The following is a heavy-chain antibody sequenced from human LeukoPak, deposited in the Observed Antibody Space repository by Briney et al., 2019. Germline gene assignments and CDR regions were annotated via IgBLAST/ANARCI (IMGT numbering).Heavy chain of an antibody. CDR1: GGSISSYY. D-gene: IGHD1-26*01. J-gene: IGHJ6*02. CDR3: ARGSWSGSYWPYYYYGMDV. CDR2: IYYSGST. Sequence: PSETLSLTCTVSGGSISSYYWSWIRQPPGKGLEWIGYIYYSGSTNYNPSLKSRVTISVDTSKNQFSLKLSSVTAADTAVYYCARGSWSGSYWPYYYYGMDVWGQGTTVTVSS. V-gene: IGHV4-59*01.